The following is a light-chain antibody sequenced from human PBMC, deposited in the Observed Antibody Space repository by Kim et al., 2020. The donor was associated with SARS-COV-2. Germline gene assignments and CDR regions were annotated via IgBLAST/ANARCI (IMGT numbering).Light chain of an antibody. V-gene: IGLV3-21*04. J-gene: IGLJ3*02. CDR2: YDS. CDR3: QVWDSSSAGV. CDR1: NIGSKS. Sequence: SYELTQPPSVSVAPGKTARITCGGDNIGSKSVHWYQQKPGQAPVLVIYYDSDRPSGIPERFSGSNSGNTATLIISRVEAGDEADYYCQVWDSSSAGVFGGGTQLTVL.